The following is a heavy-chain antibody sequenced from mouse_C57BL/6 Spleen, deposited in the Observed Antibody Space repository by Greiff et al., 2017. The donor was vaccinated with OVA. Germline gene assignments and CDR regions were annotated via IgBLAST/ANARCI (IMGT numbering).Heavy chain of an antibody. CDR3: TRQTSYYYGSPFAY. V-gene: IGHV6-6*01. Sequence: EVQLQESGGGLVQPGGSMKLSCAASGFTFSDAWMDWVRQSPEKGLEWVAEIRNKANNHATYYAESVKGRFTISRDDSKSSVYLQMNSLRAEDTGIYYCTRQTSYYYGSPFAYWGQGTLVTVSA. CDR2: IRNKANNHAT. J-gene: IGHJ3*01. CDR1: GFTFSDAW. D-gene: IGHD1-1*01.